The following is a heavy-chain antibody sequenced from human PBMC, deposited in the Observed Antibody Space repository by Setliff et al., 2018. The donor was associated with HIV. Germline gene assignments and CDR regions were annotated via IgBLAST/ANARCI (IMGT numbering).Heavy chain of an antibody. CDR1: GGTFSSYA. CDR3: AKNSAWAVIGSDYYLDF. Sequence: SCKASGGTFSSYAMTWVRQAPGKGLEWVASITGSGISTYHADFVKGRFTISRDKSKNTLYLQMNSLRAEDTAVYYCAKNSAWAVIGSDYYLDFWGQGTLVTVSS. CDR2: ITGSGIST. V-gene: IGHV3-23*01. D-gene: IGHD6-19*01. J-gene: IGHJ4*02.